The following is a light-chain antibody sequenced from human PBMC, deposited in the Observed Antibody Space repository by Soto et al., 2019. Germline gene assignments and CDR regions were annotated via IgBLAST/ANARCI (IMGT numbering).Light chain of an antibody. J-gene: IGKJ4*01. Sequence: DIQMTQSPSSLSASVGDRVTITCRASQSIATYLNWYQHKPGKAPNLLIYAASSLQGGVPSRFSGSGSGTDFTLTISSLQPEDFATYYCQQSYSTPPGFGGGTKVEIK. V-gene: IGKV1-39*01. CDR2: AAS. CDR1: QSIATY. CDR3: QQSYSTPPG.